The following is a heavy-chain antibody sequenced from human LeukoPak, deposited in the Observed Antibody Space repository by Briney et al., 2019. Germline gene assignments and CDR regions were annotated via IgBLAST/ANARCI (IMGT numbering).Heavy chain of an antibody. CDR1: GFTFDDYG. CDR3: ARLSAMVRGPEDIYYFEY. CDR2: INWNGDST. J-gene: IGHJ4*02. Sequence: GGSLRLSCAASGFTFDDYGMSWVRQAPGKGLDWVSGINWNGDSTGYADSVKGRFTISRDIAKKSLYLQMNSLRAEDTAVYYCARLSAMVRGPEDIYYFEYWGQGTLVTVSS. V-gene: IGHV3-20*04. D-gene: IGHD3-10*01.